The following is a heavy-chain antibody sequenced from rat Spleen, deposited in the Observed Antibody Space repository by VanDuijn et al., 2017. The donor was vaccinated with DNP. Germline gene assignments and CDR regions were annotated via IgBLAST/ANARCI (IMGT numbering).Heavy chain of an antibody. CDR2: ISPGGGNT. D-gene: IGHD1-6*01. CDR3: ARHLGVYYGLLQLFDY. Sequence: EVQLVESGGGLVQPGRSLKLSCAASGFTFSNYAMAWVRQAPKKGLEWVASISPGGGNTYYRDSVKARFTTSRDNAKNTLYLQMDSLRSEDTATYYCARHLGVYYGLLQLFDYWGQGVMVTVSS. J-gene: IGHJ2*01. V-gene: IGHV5S13*01. CDR1: GFTFSNYA.